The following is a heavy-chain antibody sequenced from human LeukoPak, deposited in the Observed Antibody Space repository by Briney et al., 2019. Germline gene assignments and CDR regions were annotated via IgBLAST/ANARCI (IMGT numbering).Heavy chain of an antibody. CDR2: ISGSGGST. CDR1: GFTFSSYA. J-gene: IGHJ4*02. D-gene: IGHD2-2*01. V-gene: IGHV3-23*01. CDR3: AKDRDIVVVPAALGPY. Sequence: PGGSLRLSCAASGFTFSSYAMSWVRQAPGKGLEWVSAISGSGGSTYYADSVKGRFTISRDNSKNTLYLQMNSLRAEDTAVYYCAKDRDIVVVPAALGPYWGQGTLVTVSS.